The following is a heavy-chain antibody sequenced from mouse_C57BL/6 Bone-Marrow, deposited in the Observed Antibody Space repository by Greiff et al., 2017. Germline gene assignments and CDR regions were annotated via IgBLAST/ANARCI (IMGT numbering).Heavy chain of an antibody. V-gene: IGHV1-55*01. Sequence: QVQLQQPGAELVKPGASVKMSCKASGYTFTSYWITWVKQRPGQGLEWIGDIYPGSGSTNYNEKFKSKATLNVDTSSSTDYMQLSSLTSEDSAVYYCARTQRHTAQAKWPGGQGTTLTVPS. CDR3: ARTQRHTAQAKWP. J-gene: IGHJ2*01. D-gene: IGHD3-2*02. CDR2: IYPGSGST. CDR1: GYTFTSYW.